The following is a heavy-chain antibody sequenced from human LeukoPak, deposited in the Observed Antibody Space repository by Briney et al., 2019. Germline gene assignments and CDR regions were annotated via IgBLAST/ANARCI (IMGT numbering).Heavy chain of an antibody. CDR2: IYYSGST. CDR3: ASEEVTAALFDY. D-gene: IGHD2-2*01. V-gene: IGHV4-39*01. Sequence: SETLSLTCTVSGGSISSSSYYWGWIRQPPGEGLEWIGSIYYSGSTYYNPSLKSRVTISVDTSKNQFSLKLSSVTAADTAVYYCASEEVTAALFDYWGQGTLVTVSS. J-gene: IGHJ4*02. CDR1: GGSISSSSYY.